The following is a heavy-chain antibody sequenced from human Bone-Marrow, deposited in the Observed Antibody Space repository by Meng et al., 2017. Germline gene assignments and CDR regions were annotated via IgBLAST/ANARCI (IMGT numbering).Heavy chain of an antibody. CDR3: ARVWFGESMGDDAFEI. Sequence: QRSGPTVVTTSGTLPHTCPCSGASISRSPWWSVNAAPPGQGLEWVGEIYHIGSTNYNPSLKSRVTISVDKSKNQFSLKLSSLTASDTAVYYCARVWFGESMGDDAFEIWGQGTMVTVSS. CDR2: IYHIGST. D-gene: IGHD3-10*01. CDR1: GASISRSPW. J-gene: IGHJ3*02. V-gene: IGHV4-4*02.